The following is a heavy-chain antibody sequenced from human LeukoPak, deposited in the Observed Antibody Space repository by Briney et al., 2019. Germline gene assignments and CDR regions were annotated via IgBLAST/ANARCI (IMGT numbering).Heavy chain of an antibody. CDR3: ARMEDYGDSKSDY. V-gene: IGHV3-21*01. CDR2: ISSSSSYI. J-gene: IGHJ4*02. D-gene: IGHD4-17*01. Sequence: PGGSLRLSCAASGFTFSSYSTNWVRQAPGKGLEWVSSISSSSSYICYADSVKGRFTISRDNAKNSLYLQMNSLRAEDTAVYYCARMEDYGDSKSDYWGQGTLVTVSS. CDR1: GFTFSSYS.